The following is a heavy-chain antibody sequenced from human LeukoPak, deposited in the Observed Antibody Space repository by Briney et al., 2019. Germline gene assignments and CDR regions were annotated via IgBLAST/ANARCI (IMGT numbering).Heavy chain of an antibody. Sequence: GGSLRLSCAASGFTFSTYWMHWVRQAPGKGLEWVSGINWNGGSTGYADSVKGRFTISRDNAKNSLYLQMNSLRAEDTALYYCARDLIAAAGFDYWGQGTLVTVSS. CDR2: INWNGGST. CDR1: GFTFSTYW. V-gene: IGHV3-20*04. D-gene: IGHD6-13*01. CDR3: ARDLIAAAGFDY. J-gene: IGHJ4*02.